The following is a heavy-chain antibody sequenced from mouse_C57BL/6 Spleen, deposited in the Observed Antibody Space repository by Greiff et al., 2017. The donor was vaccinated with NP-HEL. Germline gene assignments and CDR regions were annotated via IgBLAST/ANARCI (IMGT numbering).Heavy chain of an antibody. J-gene: IGHJ4*01. CDR3: ARKRGTPYAMDY. CDR2: IWSGGST. Sequence: QVQLQQSGPGLVQPSQSLSITCTVSGFSLTSYGVHWVRQSPGKGLEWLGVIWSGGSTDYNAAFISRLSISKDNSKIQVFFKMNSLQADDTAIYYCARKRGTPYAMDYWGQGTSVTVSS. CDR1: GFSLTSYG. V-gene: IGHV2-2*01. D-gene: IGHD3-3*01.